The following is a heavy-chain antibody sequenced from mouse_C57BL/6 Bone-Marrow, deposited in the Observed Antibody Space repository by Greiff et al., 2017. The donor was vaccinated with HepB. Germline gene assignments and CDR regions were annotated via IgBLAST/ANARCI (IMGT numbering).Heavy chain of an antibody. CDR3: ARWGYVWYFDV. CDR2: IHPNSGST. J-gene: IGHJ1*03. CDR1: GYTFTSYW. D-gene: IGHD2-2*01. Sequence: QVQLQQPGAELVKPGASVKLSCKASGYTFTSYWMHWVKQRPGQGLEWIGMIHPNSGSTNYNEKFKSKATLTVDKSSSTAYMQLSSLTSEDSAVYYCARWGYVWYFDVWGTGTTVTVSS. V-gene: IGHV1-64*01.